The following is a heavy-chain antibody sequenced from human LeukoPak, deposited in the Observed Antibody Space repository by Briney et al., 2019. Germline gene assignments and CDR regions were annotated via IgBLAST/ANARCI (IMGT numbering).Heavy chain of an antibody. CDR2: INHSGST. CDR1: GGSFSGYY. CDR3: ARSRHNWFDP. V-gene: IGHV4-34*01. Sequence: SETLSLTCAVYGGSFSGYYWSWIRQPPGKGLEWNEEINHSGSTNYNPSLKSRVTISVDTSKNQFSLKLSSVTAADTAVYYCARSRHNWFDPWGQGTLVTVSS. D-gene: IGHD2-2*01. J-gene: IGHJ5*02.